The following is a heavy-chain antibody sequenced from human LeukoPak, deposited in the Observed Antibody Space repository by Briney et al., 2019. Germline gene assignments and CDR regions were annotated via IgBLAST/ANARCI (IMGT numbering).Heavy chain of an antibody. CDR3: ASGYFGDAFDV. J-gene: IGHJ3*01. Sequence: PSETLSLTCTVSGXSISSYYWSWIRQPPGKGLEWIGYIYYTGTTNYNPSLKSRVTISVDISKNHFSLKLSSVTAADTAVYYCASGYFGDAFDVWGQGTMVTVSS. D-gene: IGHD3-9*01. CDR1: GXSISSYY. V-gene: IGHV4-59*08. CDR2: IYYTGTT.